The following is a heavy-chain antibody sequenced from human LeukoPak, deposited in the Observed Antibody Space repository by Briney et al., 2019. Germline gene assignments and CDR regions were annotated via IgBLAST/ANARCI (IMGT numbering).Heavy chain of an antibody. Sequence: GGSLRLSCAASGFTFSSYGMHWVRQAPGKGLEWVAFIRYDGSNKYYADSVKGRFTISRDNSKNTLYLQMNSLRAEDTAVYYCAKNPRLVVVHLDVWGKGTTVTVSS. D-gene: IGHD2-2*01. CDR2: IRYDGSNK. V-gene: IGHV3-30*02. CDR3: AKNPRLVVVHLDV. CDR1: GFTFSSYG. J-gene: IGHJ6*04.